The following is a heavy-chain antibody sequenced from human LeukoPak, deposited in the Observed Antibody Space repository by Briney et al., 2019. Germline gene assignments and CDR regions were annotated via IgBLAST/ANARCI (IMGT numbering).Heavy chain of an antibody. J-gene: IGHJ4*02. V-gene: IGHV1-69*04. CDR3: ARGAVIAHFDY. CDR2: IIPILRIA. Sequence: ASVKVSCKASGGTFSSYAFSWVRQAPGQGLEWMGRIIPILRIANYAQKFQGRVTLTRDTSASTAYMELSSLTSEDTAVFYCARGAVIAHFDYWGQGTLVTVSS. CDR1: GGTFSSYA. D-gene: IGHD2-21*01.